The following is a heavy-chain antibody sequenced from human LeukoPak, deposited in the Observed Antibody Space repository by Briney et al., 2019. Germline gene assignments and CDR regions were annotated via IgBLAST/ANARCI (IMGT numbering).Heavy chain of an antibody. CDR2: IIPIFGTA. J-gene: IGHJ6*03. D-gene: IGHD6-13*01. Sequence: SVKVSCKASGGTFSSYAISWVRQAPGQGLEWMGGIIPIFGTANYAQKFQGRVTITTDESTSTAYMELSSLRSEDTAVYYCARGQDSSSWYWENYYYYYMDVWGKGPRSPSP. V-gene: IGHV1-69*05. CDR1: GGTFSSYA. CDR3: ARGQDSSSWYWENYYYYYMDV.